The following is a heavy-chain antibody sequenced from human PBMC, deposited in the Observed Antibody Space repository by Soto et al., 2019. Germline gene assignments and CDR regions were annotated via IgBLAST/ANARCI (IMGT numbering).Heavy chain of an antibody. Sequence: XTLSLPGTVSGGSVSRSRYYWGWIRQPPGKGLEWIGTIYYSGSTFYNLSLKSRFTISVDTSKTQFSLKLSSVTVAHTALYYCERRSFEYSSSSDPGFFDYWGQGTPVTVSS. D-gene: IGHD6-6*01. CDR1: GGSVSRSRYY. J-gene: IGHJ4*02. V-gene: IGHV4-39*01. CDR3: ERRSFEYSSSSDPGFFDY. CDR2: IYYSGST.